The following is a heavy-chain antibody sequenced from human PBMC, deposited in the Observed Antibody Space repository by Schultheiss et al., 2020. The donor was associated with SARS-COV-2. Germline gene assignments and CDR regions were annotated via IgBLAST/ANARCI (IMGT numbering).Heavy chain of an antibody. Sequence: GGSLRLSCAASGFTFSSYDMHWVRQATGKGLEWVSAIGTAGDTYYADSVKGRFTISRDNAKNSLYLQMNSLRAEDTAVYYCARDKVQTPGYYYYGMDVWGQGTTVTVSS. D-gene: IGHD1-1*01. CDR3: ARDKVQTPGYYYYGMDV. V-gene: IGHV3-13*01. CDR2: IGTAGDT. CDR1: GFTFSSYD. J-gene: IGHJ6*02.